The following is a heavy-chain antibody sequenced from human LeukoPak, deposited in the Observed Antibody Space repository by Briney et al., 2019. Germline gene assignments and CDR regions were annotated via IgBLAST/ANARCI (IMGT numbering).Heavy chain of an antibody. CDR2: INPNSGGT. CDR3: ARGGVGDSSEGDCDY. D-gene: IGHD3-22*01. Sequence: ASVKVSCKASGYTFTDYYMHWVRQAPGQGLEWMGWINPNSGGTNYAQKFQVRVTMTRDTSISTAYMELSRLRSDDTAVYYCARGGVGDSSEGDCDYWGQGTLVTVSS. CDR1: GYTFTDYY. J-gene: IGHJ4*02. V-gene: IGHV1-2*02.